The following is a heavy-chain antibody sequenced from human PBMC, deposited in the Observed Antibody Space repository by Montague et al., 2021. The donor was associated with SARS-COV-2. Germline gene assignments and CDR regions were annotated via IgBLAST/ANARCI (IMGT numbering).Heavy chain of an antibody. CDR3: ARDLYWAFDA. CDR1: GDSVSSNIAA. Sequence: CAISGDSVSSNIAAWNWIRQSPSRGLEWLGRTKYTSTRYETYAVSVQSRITITADTSKNQFSLHLNSVTPEDTAVYYCARDLYWAFDACGLGTTVAVSA. V-gene: IGHV6-1*01. D-gene: IGHD2-8*02. CDR2: TKYTSTRYE. J-gene: IGHJ3*01.